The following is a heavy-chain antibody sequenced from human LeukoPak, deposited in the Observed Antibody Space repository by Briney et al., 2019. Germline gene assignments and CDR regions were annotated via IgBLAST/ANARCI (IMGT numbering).Heavy chain of an antibody. CDR2: ISSSSSYI. D-gene: IGHD6-13*01. J-gene: IGHJ4*02. V-gene: IGHV3-21*01. CDR3: ASRYSSSWYVLDY. Sequence: GGSLRLSCAASGFTFSSYSMNWVRQAPGKGLEWVSSISSSSSYIYYADSVKGRFTISRDNSKNTLYLQMNSLRAEDTAVYYCASRYSSSWYVLDYWGQGTLVTVSS. CDR1: GFTFSSYS.